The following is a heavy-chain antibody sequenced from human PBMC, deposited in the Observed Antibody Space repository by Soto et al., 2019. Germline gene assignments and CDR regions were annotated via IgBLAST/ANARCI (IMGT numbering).Heavy chain of an antibody. CDR3: VRGTTCNTTSTCYRYFDC. V-gene: IGHV4-30-4*01. CDR1: NISITTDLDY. CDR2: IYYDGST. D-gene: IGHD1-26*01. Sequence: PSETLSLTCTVSNISITTDLDYWGLVRQPPGKGLEWIGYIYYDGSTYYNPSLKTPVDMSIDSSQNQFSLRLDSVTGADTAVYYCVRGTTCNTTSTCYRYFDCWGRGTLVTVTP. J-gene: IGHJ4*01.